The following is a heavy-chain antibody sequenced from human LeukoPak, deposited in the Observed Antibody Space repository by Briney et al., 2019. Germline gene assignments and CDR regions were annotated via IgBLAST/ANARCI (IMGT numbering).Heavy chain of an antibody. CDR1: GFTFSSHG. J-gene: IGHJ4*02. V-gene: IGHV3-30*02. Sequence: PGGSLRLSCAASGFTFSSHGMHWVRQAPGKGLEWVAFVRSDGTTKYYADSVKGRFTISRDNSKNTLYLQMDSLRAEHTAVYYCAKGVPPLDYFDYWGQGALVAVSS. CDR2: VRSDGTTK. CDR3: AKGVPPLDYFDY.